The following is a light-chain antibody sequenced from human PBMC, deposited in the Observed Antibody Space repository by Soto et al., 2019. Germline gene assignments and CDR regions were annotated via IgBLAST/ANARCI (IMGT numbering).Light chain of an antibody. CDR1: ERIYSAY. Sequence: EVVLTQSPGTLSLSRGERATLSCRASERIYSAYLGWYQQKPGQAPRLLIYGTSSRATGIPDRFSGSGSGTDFTLTISRLEPEDFAVYFCQQYGTSPLTFGGGTKVDI. CDR2: GTS. V-gene: IGKV3-20*01. J-gene: IGKJ4*01. CDR3: QQYGTSPLT.